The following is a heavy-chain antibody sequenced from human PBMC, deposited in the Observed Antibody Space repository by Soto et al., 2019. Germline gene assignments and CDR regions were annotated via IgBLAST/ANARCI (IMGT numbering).Heavy chain of an antibody. CDR3: AKGTDASGYYYVSDF. V-gene: IGHV3-23*01. CDR1: GFTFSNYA. D-gene: IGHD3-22*01. J-gene: IGHJ4*02. CDR2: TSDSGTST. Sequence: EVQLLGSGGGLVQPGGSLRLSCTASGFTFSNYAMTWFRQAPGKGLEWVSTTSDSGTSTFYADSVSGRFTISRDNYKNMLSLQMHGLRAEDTSIYYCAKGTDASGYYYVSDFWGQGTLVTVSS.